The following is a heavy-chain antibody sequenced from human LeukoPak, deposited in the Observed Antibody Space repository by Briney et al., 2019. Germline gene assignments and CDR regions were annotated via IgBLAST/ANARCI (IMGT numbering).Heavy chain of an antibody. CDR1: GFTFSSYG. D-gene: IGHD2-21*01. CDR3: ARGRRLQPYYYYYMDV. V-gene: IGHV3-23*01. J-gene: IGHJ6*03. Sequence: PGGSLRLSCAASGFTFSSYGMSWVRQAPGKGLEWVSAISGSGGSTYYADSVKGRFTISRDSAKNSLYLQMNSLRAEDTAVYYCARGRRLQPYYYYYMDVWGKGTTVTVSS. CDR2: ISGSGGST.